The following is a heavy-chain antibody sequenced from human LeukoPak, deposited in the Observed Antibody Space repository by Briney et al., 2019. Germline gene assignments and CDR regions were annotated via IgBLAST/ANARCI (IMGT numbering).Heavy chain of an antibody. CDR1: GYSISSGYY. Sequence: SSETLSLTCTVSGYSISSGYYWGWIRQPPGKGLEWIGSIYHSGSTYYNPSLKSRVTISVDTSKNQFSLKLSSVTAADTAVYYCARATGRINWFDPWGQGTLVTVSS. CDR3: ARATGRINWFDP. J-gene: IGHJ5*02. V-gene: IGHV4-38-2*02. D-gene: IGHD1-14*01. CDR2: IYHSGST.